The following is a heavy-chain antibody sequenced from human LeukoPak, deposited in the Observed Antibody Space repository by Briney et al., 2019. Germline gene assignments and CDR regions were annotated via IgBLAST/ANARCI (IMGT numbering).Heavy chain of an antibody. V-gene: IGHV1-2*02. CDR2: INPNSGGT. J-gene: IGHJ4*02. D-gene: IGHD3-22*01. CDR3: ARDTYYYDSSGYSQFGY. CDR1: GYTFTGYY. Sequence: ASVKVSCKASGYTFTGYYMHWVRQVPGQGLEWMGWINPNSGGTNYAQKFQGRVTMTRDTSISTAYMELSRLRSDDTAVYYCARDTYYYDSSGYSQFGYWGQGTLVTVSS.